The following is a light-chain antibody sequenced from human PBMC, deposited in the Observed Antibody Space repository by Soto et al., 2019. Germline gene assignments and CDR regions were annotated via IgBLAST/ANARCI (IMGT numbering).Light chain of an antibody. CDR1: QSFDTNY. CDR3: QQYHSSPRT. CDR2: DAY. J-gene: IGKJ1*01. V-gene: IGKV3-20*01. Sequence: ILGIQSACTLSLSPGERATLSFLAIQSFDTNYLAWYQQIPGQAPRLLIYDAYTRATGIPDRFSGSGSGTDFTLTISRLEPEDFAVYYCQQYHSSPRTFADGSNV.